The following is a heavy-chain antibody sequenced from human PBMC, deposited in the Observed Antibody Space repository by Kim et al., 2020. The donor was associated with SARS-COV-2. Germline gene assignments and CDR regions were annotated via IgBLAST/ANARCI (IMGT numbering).Heavy chain of an antibody. V-gene: IGHV3-74*01. D-gene: IGHD3-3*01. Sequence: GGSLRLSCAASGFTFSSYWMHWVRQAPGKGLVWVSRINSDGSSTSYADSVKGRFTISRDNAKNTLYLQMNSLRAEDTAVYYCARDFQIEGFLEWLLPLGMDVWGQGTTVTVSS. CDR2: INSDGSST. CDR1: GFTFSSYW. J-gene: IGHJ6*02. CDR3: ARDFQIEGFLEWLLPLGMDV.